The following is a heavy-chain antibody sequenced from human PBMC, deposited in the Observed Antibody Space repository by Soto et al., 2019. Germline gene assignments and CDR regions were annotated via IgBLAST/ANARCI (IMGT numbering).Heavy chain of an antibody. V-gene: IGHV3-74*01. Sequence: SGGSLRLSCAASGFTISGYWMHWVRQAPGKRLVWVSRINSDGSSTGYADSVKGRFTISRDNAKNTLYLQMNSLRAEDTAVYYCARDKFEWSYYYYGMDVWGQGTTVTVSS. J-gene: IGHJ6*02. D-gene: IGHD3-3*01. CDR2: INSDGSST. CDR1: GFTISGYW. CDR3: ARDKFEWSYYYYGMDV.